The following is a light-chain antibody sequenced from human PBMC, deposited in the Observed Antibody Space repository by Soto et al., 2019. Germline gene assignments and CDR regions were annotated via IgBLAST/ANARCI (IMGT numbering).Light chain of an antibody. Sequence: QSVLTQPPSVSGAPGQRVTISCTGSSSNIGAGYDVHWYQQLPGTAPKLLIYGNSNRPSGVPDRFSASKSGSSASLAISGLQSGDEADYYCAAWDDSLNGDVFGTGTKVTVL. CDR3: AAWDDSLNGDV. V-gene: IGLV1-40*01. CDR2: GNS. CDR1: SSNIGAGYD. J-gene: IGLJ1*01.